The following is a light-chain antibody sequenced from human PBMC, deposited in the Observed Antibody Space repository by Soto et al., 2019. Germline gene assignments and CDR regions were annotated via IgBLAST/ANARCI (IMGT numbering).Light chain of an antibody. CDR1: QSVSSN. Sequence: AATLSVSAGYSAPLSFRASQSVSSNLAWYQRKPGQAPRLLIYDASNRATGIPDRFSGSGSGTDFTLTISRLEPEDFAVYYCQQYVNSPITFGQGTRLEI. CDR3: QQYVNSPIT. J-gene: IGKJ5*01. V-gene: IGKV3-20*01. CDR2: DAS.